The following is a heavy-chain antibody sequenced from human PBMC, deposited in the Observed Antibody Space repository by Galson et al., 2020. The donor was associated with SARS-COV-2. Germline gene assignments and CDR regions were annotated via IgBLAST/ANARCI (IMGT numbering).Heavy chain of an antibody. CDR2: IGQKGSEN. CDR1: GFRFGSYW. CDR3: ARDTWSIKQWLISPHYMAV. V-gene: IGHV3-7*01. J-gene: IGHJ6*03. Sequence: GGYLRLSCAASGFRFGSYWMSWVRQAPGKGPEWVANIGQKGSENHCVDCVKGRFTISRDNAKNSLYLQMNSLRAEDTAVYYCARDTWSIKQWLISPHYMAVWGKGTTVTISS. D-gene: IGHD6-19*01.